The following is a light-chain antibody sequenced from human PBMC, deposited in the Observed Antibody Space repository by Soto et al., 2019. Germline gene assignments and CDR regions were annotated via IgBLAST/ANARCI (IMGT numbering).Light chain of an antibody. V-gene: IGKV1-39*01. Sequence: DIQMTQSPSSLSASVGDRVSITCRAGQSINTFLTWYQQKPGKAPTLLIYGASGLQSGVPSRFSGSGSGTDFTLTISSLQPEDFATYYCQQSYSSPQTFGQGTKVEIK. CDR2: GAS. J-gene: IGKJ1*01. CDR1: QSINTF. CDR3: QQSYSSPQT.